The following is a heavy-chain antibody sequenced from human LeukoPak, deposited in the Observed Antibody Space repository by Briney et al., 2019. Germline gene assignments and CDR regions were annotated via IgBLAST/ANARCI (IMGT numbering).Heavy chain of an antibody. V-gene: IGHV4-59*11. CDR1: GVSISSHY. CDR3: ARSSTGYWNFDL. CDR2: IYFTGST. Sequence: TSETLSLTCTVSGVSISSHYWSWIRQPPGRGLEWIGYIYFTGSTDYNPSLKSRVTISVDTSKNQVSLKPSSVTAADTAVYYCARSSTGYWNFDLWGRGTLVTVSA. J-gene: IGHJ2*01.